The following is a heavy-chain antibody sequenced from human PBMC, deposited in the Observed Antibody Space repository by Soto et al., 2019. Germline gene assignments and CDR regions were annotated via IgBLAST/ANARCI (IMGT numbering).Heavy chain of an antibody. CDR1: GFSLTTGKMG. D-gene: IGHD3-9*01. V-gene: IGHV2-26*01. CDR3: ARMKVDSYQFYYAMDV. Sequence: QVTLKESGPALVKPTETLTLTCTVSGFSLTTGKMGVSWIRQPPGKALEWLAHIFSDNERSYSTSLQGRLTIAKDTSGSQVVLSMTNVDPVDTATYCCARMKVDSYQFYYAMDVWGQGTTVTVSS. CDR2: IFSDNER. J-gene: IGHJ6*02.